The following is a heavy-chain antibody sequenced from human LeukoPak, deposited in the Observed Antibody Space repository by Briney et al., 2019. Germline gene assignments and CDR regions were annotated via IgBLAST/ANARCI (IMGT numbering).Heavy chain of an antibody. Sequence: GASVKVSCRGSGYTFTRYGISWVRQAPGQGLEWMGWISAFNGDTEYAQNLQGRVTMTTDTSTRTAYMELRSLRSDDTAVFYCARDHGSQATWLGEFNGMDVWGQGTTVTVSS. CDR3: ARDHGSQATWLGEFNGMDV. D-gene: IGHD3-10*01. CDR1: GYTFTRYG. J-gene: IGHJ6*02. CDR2: ISAFNGDT. V-gene: IGHV1-18*01.